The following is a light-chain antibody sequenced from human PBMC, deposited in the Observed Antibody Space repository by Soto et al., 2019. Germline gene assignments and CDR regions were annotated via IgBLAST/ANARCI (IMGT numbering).Light chain of an antibody. CDR2: GAS. CDR3: QQYGSSPDT. J-gene: IGKJ2*01. V-gene: IGKV3-20*01. Sequence: EIVLTQSPGTLPLSLGERATLSCRASQTVSRNYLAWYHQKPGQAPRLLIYGASNRATGIPDRFSGSGSGTDFAVTISRLEPEDVAVYYCQQYGSSPDTFGQGTKLEIK. CDR1: QTVSRNY.